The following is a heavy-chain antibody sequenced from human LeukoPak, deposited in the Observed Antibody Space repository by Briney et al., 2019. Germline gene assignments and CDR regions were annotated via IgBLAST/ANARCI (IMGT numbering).Heavy chain of an antibody. D-gene: IGHD5-24*01. CDR2: LTDSGGTT. V-gene: IGHV3-23*01. Sequence: GGSLRLSCVASGFTFGNYAMGWLRQAPGRRPEWVSSLTDSGGTTYYVDSAKGRFAISRDNSKNTLYLHMNSLRADDTAVYYCAKKRDAFDIWGQGTVVTVSS. CDR1: GFTFGNYA. J-gene: IGHJ3*02. CDR3: AKKRDAFDI.